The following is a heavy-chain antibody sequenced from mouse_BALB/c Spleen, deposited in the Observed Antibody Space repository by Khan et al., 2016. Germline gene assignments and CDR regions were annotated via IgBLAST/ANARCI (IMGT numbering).Heavy chain of an antibody. V-gene: IGHV1-7*01. J-gene: IGHJ3*01. CDR1: GYTFTSYW. Sequence: QVQLQQSGAELAKPGASVKMSCKASGYTFTSYWMHWVKQRPGQGLEWIGYINPSTGYTEYNQKFKDEATLTADKSSSTAYMQLSSLTSEDSAVYYCARTGTGFAYWGQGTLVTVSA. CDR2: INPSTGYT. D-gene: IGHD4-1*01. CDR3: ARTGTGFAY.